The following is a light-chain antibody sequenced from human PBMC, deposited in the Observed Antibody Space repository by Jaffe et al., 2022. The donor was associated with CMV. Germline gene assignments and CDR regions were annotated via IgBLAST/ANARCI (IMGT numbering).Light chain of an antibody. CDR2: DVS. V-gene: IGKV1-33*01. CDR3: QQYDNFPYT. J-gene: IGKJ2*01. CDR1: QDISNY. Sequence: DVQMTQSPFSLSASVGDRVTITCQASQDISNYLNWYQQKPGKAPKLLIYDVSTLETGVPSKFSGSGSGTDFTLTISSLQPEDIATYYCQQYDNFPYTFGQGTKLEI.